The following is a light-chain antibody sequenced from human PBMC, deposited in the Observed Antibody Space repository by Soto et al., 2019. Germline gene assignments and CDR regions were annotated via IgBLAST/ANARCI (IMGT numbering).Light chain of an antibody. CDR3: QQYGTSAPIT. CDR2: GAS. CDR1: QSVSSNY. J-gene: IGKJ5*01. V-gene: IGKV3-20*01. Sequence: EIVLTQSPGTLYLSPGERATLSCRASQSVSSNYLAWYQQKPGQAPSLLIYGASSRATGIPDRFSGSGSGTDFTLTISRLEPEDFGMYYCQQYGTSAPITFGQGTRVEIE.